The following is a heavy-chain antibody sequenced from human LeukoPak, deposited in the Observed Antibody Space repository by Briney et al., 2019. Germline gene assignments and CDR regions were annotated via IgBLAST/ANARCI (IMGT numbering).Heavy chain of an antibody. CDR2: IYYSGST. D-gene: IGHD3-22*01. J-gene: IGHJ6*02. CDR1: GDSISSHY. CDR3: ARDYYGSVGYYGAGYSYGMDV. Sequence: SETLSLTCSVSGDSISSHYWSWIRQPPGKGLEWIGYIYYSGSTYYNPSLKSRVTISIDTSKKHFSLNLSSVSAADTAVYYCARDYYGSVGYYGAGYSYGMDVWGQGTTITVSS. V-gene: IGHV4-59*11.